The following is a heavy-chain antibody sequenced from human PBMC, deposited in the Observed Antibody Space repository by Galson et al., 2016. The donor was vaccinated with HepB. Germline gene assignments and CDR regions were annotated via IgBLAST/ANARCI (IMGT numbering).Heavy chain of an antibody. Sequence: SLRLSCAASGFTFSDHYMDWVRQAPGKGLEWVSAIGRGGRTYYAASVKGRLTVSRDNSNNTIFLQMSSLRVEDTAIYYCAKESLGSGWYTADYWGQGSLVIVSS. J-gene: IGHJ4*02. CDR2: IGRGGRT. CDR1: GFTFSDHY. V-gene: IGHV3-23*01. D-gene: IGHD6-19*01. CDR3: AKESLGSGWYTADY.